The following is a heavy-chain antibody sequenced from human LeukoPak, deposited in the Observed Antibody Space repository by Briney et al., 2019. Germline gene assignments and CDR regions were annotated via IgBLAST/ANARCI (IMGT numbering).Heavy chain of an antibody. CDR1: GFSLSTSGMG. J-gene: IGHJ4*02. CDR3: ARINIAATGIFDY. D-gene: IGHD6-13*01. Sequence: SGPALLNPTQPLTLTCTFSGFSLSTSGMGVSWIRQPPGKALEWLARIDWDDDKFYTTSLKTRLTISKDTSKNQVVLTMTNMDPVDTATYYCARINIAATGIFDYWGQGTLVTVSS. CDR2: IDWDDDK. V-gene: IGHV2-70*04.